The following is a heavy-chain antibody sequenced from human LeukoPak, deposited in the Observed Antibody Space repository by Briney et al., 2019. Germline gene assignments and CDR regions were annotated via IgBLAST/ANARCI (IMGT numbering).Heavy chain of an antibody. V-gene: IGHV1-69*01. CDR3: ARDQYATMVRGVIIGVGDY. J-gene: IGHJ4*02. CDR1: GGTFSRHA. Sequence: SVKVSCKASGGTFSRHAISWVRQAPGQGLEWMGGIIPIFGTANYAQKFQGRVTITADESTSTAYMELSSPRSEDTAVYYCARDQYATMVRGVIIGVGDYWGQGTLVTVSS. CDR2: IIPIFGTA. D-gene: IGHD3-10*01.